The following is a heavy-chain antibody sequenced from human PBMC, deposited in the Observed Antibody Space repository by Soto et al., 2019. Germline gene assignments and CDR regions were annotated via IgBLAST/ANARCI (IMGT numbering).Heavy chain of an antibody. CDR2: IYWDDDK. J-gene: IGHJ4*02. CDR3: AHRQRTVYFDY. D-gene: IGHD4-17*01. V-gene: IGHV2-5*02. CDR1: GFSLSTSGVG. Sequence: QITLKESGPTLVKPTQTLTLTCTFSGFSLSTSGVGVDWIHQPPGKALEWLALIYWDDDKRYSPSLKSRLTITEDTSKNQVVLTMTNMDPVGTATYYCAHRQRTVYFDYWGQGTLVTVSS.